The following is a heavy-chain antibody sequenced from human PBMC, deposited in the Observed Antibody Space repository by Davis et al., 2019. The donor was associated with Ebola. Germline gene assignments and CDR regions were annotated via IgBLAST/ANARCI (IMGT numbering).Heavy chain of an antibody. Sequence: SETLSLTCAVYGGSFSGYYWSWIRQPPGKGLEWIGEINHSGSTNYNPSLKSRVTISVDTSKNQFSLKLSSVTAADTAVYYCARDHGSGSYYYYGMDVWGQGTTVTVSS. CDR3: ARDHGSGSYYYYGMDV. CDR1: GGSFSGYY. CDR2: INHSGST. D-gene: IGHD3-10*01. J-gene: IGHJ6*02. V-gene: IGHV4-34*01.